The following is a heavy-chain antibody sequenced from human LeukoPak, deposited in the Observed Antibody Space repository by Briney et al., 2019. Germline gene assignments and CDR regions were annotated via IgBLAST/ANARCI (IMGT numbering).Heavy chain of an antibody. Sequence: SETLSLTCTVSGASISSYYWSCIRQPPGKGLEWIGYISYSGSTNYNPSLKSRVTISADTSKNQVSLTLSSVTAADTAVYYCARHPELYFFDYWGQGNLVTVSS. CDR2: ISYSGST. D-gene: IGHD3-10*01. CDR3: ARHPELYFFDY. J-gene: IGHJ4*02. V-gene: IGHV4-59*08. CDR1: GASISSYY.